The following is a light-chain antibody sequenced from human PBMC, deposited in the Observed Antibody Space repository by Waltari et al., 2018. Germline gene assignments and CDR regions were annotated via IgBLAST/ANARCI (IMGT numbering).Light chain of an antibody. Sequence: DIMMTQSPESLAVSLGERATINCKSSQSLLYRPNNQNYLTWYQRKPGQPPKLLISWASPRESGVPDRFSGSGSGTDFTLTISSLQAEDVAVYYCQQSYTTPLTFGGGTRVEIK. CDR1: QSLLYRPNNQNY. V-gene: IGKV4-1*01. J-gene: IGKJ4*01. CDR3: QQSYTTPLT. CDR2: WAS.